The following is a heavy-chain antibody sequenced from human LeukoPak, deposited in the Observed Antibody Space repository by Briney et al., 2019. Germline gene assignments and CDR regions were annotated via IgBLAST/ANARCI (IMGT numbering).Heavy chain of an antibody. D-gene: IGHD3-10*01. J-gene: IGHJ4*02. V-gene: IGHV3-30*04. Sequence: GGSLRLSCAASGFTFSTYAMHWVRQAPGKGLEWVAVISYDGSSKYYADSVKGRFTISRDNSKNTLYLQMNSLRAEDTAVYYCAKPGTSGTFDYWGQGTLVTVSS. CDR2: ISYDGSSK. CDR3: AKPGTSGTFDY. CDR1: GFTFSTYA.